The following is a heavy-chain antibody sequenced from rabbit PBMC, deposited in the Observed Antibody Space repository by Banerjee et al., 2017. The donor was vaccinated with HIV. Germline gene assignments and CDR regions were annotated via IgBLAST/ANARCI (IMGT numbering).Heavy chain of an antibody. Sequence: LEESGGGLVKPGGTLTLTCTVSGFSFSSNWICWVRQAPGKGLEWIACIDTSYGDTDYANWPKGRFTISKTSSTTVTLQMTSLTVADTATYFCGRGVGYYDSDSLWGPGTLVTVS. V-gene: IGHV1S45*01. J-gene: IGHJ6*01. CDR1: GFSFSSNW. CDR2: IDTSYGDT. D-gene: IGHD1-1*01. CDR3: GRGVGYYDSDSL.